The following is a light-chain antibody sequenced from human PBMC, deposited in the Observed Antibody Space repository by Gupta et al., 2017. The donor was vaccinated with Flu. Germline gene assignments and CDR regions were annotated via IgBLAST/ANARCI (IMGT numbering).Light chain of an antibody. CDR1: QSISSF. Sequence: GDRVTLTCRASQSISSFLNWYQQKPGKAPKLLIYAASTLQSGVPSRFSGSGSGTDFTLTISSLQPEDFATYYCQQCYSTPSTFGQGTRLEIK. CDR2: AAS. CDR3: QQCYSTPST. V-gene: IGKV1-39*01. J-gene: IGKJ5*01.